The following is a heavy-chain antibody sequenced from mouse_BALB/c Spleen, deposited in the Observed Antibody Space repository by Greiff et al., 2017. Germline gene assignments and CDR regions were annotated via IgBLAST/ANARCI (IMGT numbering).Heavy chain of an antibody. CDR2: IWTGGGT. Sequence: VKLQASGPGLVAPSQSLSITCTFSGFSLTSYDISWIRQPPGKGLEWLGVIWTGGGTNYNTAFMSRLCLSKDNSKSQVFLKMNILQTDDTTIYFYVRVHYYGYWYVDVWGAGTTVTVSS. J-gene: IGHJ1*01. V-gene: IGHV2-9-2*01. CDR3: VRVHYYGYWYVDV. D-gene: IGHD1-2*01. CDR1: GFSLTSYD.